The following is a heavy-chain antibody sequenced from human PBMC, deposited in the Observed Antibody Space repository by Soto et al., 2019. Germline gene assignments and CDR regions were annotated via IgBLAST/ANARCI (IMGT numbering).Heavy chain of an antibody. D-gene: IGHD3-9*01. CDR3: ARLEGLATISYYFDF. J-gene: IGHJ4*02. CDR2: IYYRGNA. Sequence: QLQLQESGPGLVKPSETLSLTCSVSDDSINSDKYYWGWIRQPPGKGREWIGSIYYRGNASYNPSLQTRVTLSLDKSRSQFSLKLNSVTAADSAVYFCARLEGLATISYYFDFWGPGALVTVSS. CDR1: DDSINSDKYY. V-gene: IGHV4-39*01.